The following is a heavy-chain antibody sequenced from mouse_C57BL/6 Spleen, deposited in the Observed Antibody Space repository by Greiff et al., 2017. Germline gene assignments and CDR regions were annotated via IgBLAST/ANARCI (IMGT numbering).Heavy chain of an antibody. CDR3: ARDSDDGSPFAY. D-gene: IGHD2-3*01. CDR1: GYAFSSSW. Sequence: QVQLKQSGPELVKPGASVKISCKASGYAFSSSWMNWVKQRPGKGLEWIGRIYPGDGDTNYNGKFKGKATLTADKSSSTAYMQLSSLTSEDSAVYFCARDSDDGSPFAYWGQGTLVTVSA. V-gene: IGHV1-82*01. CDR2: IYPGDGDT. J-gene: IGHJ3*01.